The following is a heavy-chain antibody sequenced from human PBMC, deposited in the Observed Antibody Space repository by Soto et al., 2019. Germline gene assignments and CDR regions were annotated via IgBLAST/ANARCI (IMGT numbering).Heavy chain of an antibody. CDR1: CGTIVDLCGC. CDR2: IYNSATT. J-gene: IGHJ5*02. Sequence: SEPQFVPWCVLCGTIVDLCGCRRLIRQPPGQALEYIGYIYNSATTYYNPSFESRVAISVDTSKSQFSLNVTSVTAADTAVYFCARGRDCLTGRCFPISFDPWGQARLV. V-gene: IGHV4-30-4*01. CDR3: ARGRDCLTGRCFPISFDP. D-gene: IGHD7-27*01.